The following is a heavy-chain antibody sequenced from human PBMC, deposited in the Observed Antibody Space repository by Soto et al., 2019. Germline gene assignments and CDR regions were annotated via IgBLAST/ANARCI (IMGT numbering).Heavy chain of an antibody. Sequence: PGESLKISCKGSGYSFTSYWIGWVRQMPGKGLEWMGIIYPGDSDTRYSPSFQGQVTISADKSISTAYLQWSSLKASDTAMYYCARSVPYYYDSSAAAFDIWGQGTMVTVSS. D-gene: IGHD3-22*01. CDR1: GYSFTSYW. J-gene: IGHJ3*02. CDR3: ARSVPYYYDSSAAAFDI. V-gene: IGHV5-51*01. CDR2: IYPGDSDT.